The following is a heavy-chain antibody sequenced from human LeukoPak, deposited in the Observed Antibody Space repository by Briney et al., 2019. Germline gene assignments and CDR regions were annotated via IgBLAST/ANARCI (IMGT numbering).Heavy chain of an antibody. D-gene: IGHD3-3*01. CDR1: RFTFSSYA. V-gene: IGHV3-23*01. CDR3: AKSREYYDFWSGYYMETYFDY. Sequence: GGSLRLSCAASRFTFSSYAMSWVRQAPGKGLEWVSAISGSGGSTYYADSVKGRFTISRDNSKNTLYLQMNSLRAEDTAVYYCAKSREYYDFWSGYYMETYFDYWGQGTLDTVSS. J-gene: IGHJ4*02. CDR2: ISGSGGST.